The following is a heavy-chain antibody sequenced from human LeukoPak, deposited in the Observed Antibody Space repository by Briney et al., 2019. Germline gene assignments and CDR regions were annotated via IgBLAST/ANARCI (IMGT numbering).Heavy chain of an antibody. Sequence: SETLSLTCAVYGGSFSGYYWSWLRQPPGNGLDWIGEINHSGSTNYNPSLKSRVTISVDTSKNQFSLKLSSVTAADTAVYYCARASAAARYYKTNRYYYYMDVWGKGTTVTVSS. CDR1: GGSFSGYY. CDR2: INHSGST. J-gene: IGHJ6*03. D-gene: IGHD6-6*01. V-gene: IGHV4-34*01. CDR3: ARASAAARYYKTNRYYYYMDV.